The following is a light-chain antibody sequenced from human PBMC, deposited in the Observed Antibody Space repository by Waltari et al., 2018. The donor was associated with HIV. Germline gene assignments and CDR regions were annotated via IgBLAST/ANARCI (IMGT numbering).Light chain of an antibody. J-gene: IGLJ1*01. CDR1: SSDVGGYNY. Sequence: QSALTQPASVSGSPGQSITISCTGTSSDVGGYNYVSWYQQHPDRAPKLMIYEVSNRPSRVSNRFSASKSGNTASLTISGLQAEDEADYYCTSYTSSSPCVFGTGTKVTVL. CDR3: TSYTSSSPCV. CDR2: EVS. V-gene: IGLV2-14*01.